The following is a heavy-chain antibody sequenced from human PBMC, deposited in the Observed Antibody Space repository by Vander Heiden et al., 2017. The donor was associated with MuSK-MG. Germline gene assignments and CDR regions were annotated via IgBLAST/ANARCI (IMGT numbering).Heavy chain of an antibody. CDR1: GGTFSNYA. J-gene: IGHJ4*02. Sequence: QVQLVQSGAAAKKPGSSVKVSCKASGGTFSNYAINWVRQAPGQGLEWLGGIIPIFGRANYAQKGQGRVTIPADESTSTAYMELSRLRSNETAVFYCAEEVDIGATKNPLVYCCQGTMITVYS. V-gene: IGHV1-69*01. CDR2: IIPIFGRA. D-gene: IGHD5-12*01. CDR3: AEEVDIGATKNPLVY.